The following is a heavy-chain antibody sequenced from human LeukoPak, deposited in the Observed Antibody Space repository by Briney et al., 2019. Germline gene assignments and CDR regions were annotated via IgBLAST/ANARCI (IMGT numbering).Heavy chain of an antibody. CDR2: IYYSGST. Sequence: SETLSLTCTVSGGSISSYYWSWIRQPPGKGLEWIGYIYYSGSTNYNPSLKSRVTISVDTSKNQFSLKLSSVTAADTAVYYCASGTVVTNGSFDIWGQGTMVTVSS. V-gene: IGHV4-59*12. CDR1: GGSISSYY. J-gene: IGHJ3*02. D-gene: IGHD2-15*01. CDR3: ASGTVVTNGSFDI.